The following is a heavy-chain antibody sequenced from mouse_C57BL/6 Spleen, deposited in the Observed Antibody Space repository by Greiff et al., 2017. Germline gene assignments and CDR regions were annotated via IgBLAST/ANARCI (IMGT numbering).Heavy chain of an antibody. D-gene: IGHD3-2*02. CDR1: GYAFSSSW. V-gene: IGHV1-82*01. CDR2: IYPGDGDT. Sequence: QVQLQQSGPELVKPGASVKISCKASGYAFSSSWMNWVKQRPGKGLEWIGRIYPGDGDTNYNGKFKGKATLTADKSSSTAYMQLSSLTSEDSAVYFCAKTAQASYYYAMDYWGQGTSVTVSS. CDR3: AKTAQASYYYAMDY. J-gene: IGHJ4*01.